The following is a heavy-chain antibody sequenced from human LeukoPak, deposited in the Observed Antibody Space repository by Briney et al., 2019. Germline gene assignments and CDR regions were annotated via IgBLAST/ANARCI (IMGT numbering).Heavy chain of an antibody. CDR2: IYYSGST. J-gene: IGHJ4*02. CDR1: GGSISSYY. V-gene: IGHV4-59*12. Sequence: MPSETLSLTCTVSGGSISSYYWSWIRQPPGKGLEWIGYIYYSGSTNYNPSLKSRVTISVDTSKNQFSLKLSSVTAADTAVYYCARDSASGSYHPFDYWGQGTLVSVSS. CDR3: ARDSASGSYHPFDY. D-gene: IGHD1-26*01.